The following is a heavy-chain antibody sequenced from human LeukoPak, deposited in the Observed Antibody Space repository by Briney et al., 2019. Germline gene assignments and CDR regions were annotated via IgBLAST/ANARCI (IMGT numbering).Heavy chain of an antibody. CDR1: GYTFSSYW. CDR3: ARQNDFRLDY. CDR2: IYPGDSDT. V-gene: IGHV5-51*01. D-gene: IGHD3-3*01. J-gene: IGHJ4*02. Sequence: GESLKISCKGSGYTFSSYWIGWVRQMPGKGLEWMGIIYPGDSDTRYSPSLQGQVTISVDTSIGTACLQWSSLKASDTAIYYCARQNDFRLDYWGQGTLVTVSS.